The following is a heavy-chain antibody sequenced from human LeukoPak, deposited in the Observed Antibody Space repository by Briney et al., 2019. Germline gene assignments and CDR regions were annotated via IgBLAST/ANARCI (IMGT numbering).Heavy chain of an antibody. J-gene: IGHJ4*02. Sequence: GGSLRLSCTASGFSFSTYWMSWVRQAPGKGLEWVAHIKHDGAEKNYVDSVKGRFTISRDNAKNSLYLQMTTLRAEDTAEYYCVGDPGDYWGQGTLVSVSS. V-gene: IGHV3-7*01. CDR1: GFSFSTYW. CDR2: IKHDGAEK. CDR3: VGDPGDY.